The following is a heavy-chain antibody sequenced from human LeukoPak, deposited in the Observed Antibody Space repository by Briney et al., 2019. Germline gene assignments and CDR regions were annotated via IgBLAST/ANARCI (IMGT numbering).Heavy chain of an antibody. J-gene: IGHJ6*03. V-gene: IGHV3-7*03. Sequence: GGSLRLSCAASGFTFSSYWMSWVRQAPGKGLEWGANIKQDGSEKYYVDSVKGRFTISRDNAKNSLYLQMNSLRAEDTAVYYCTRDFARIAVAGSITGYYYMDVWGKGTTVTVSS. D-gene: IGHD6-19*01. CDR2: IKQDGSEK. CDR3: TRDFARIAVAGSITGYYYMDV. CDR1: GFTFSSYW.